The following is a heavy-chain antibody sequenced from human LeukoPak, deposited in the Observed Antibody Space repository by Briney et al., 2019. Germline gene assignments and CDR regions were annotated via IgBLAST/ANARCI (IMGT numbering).Heavy chain of an antibody. V-gene: IGHV1-46*01. D-gene: IGHD3-16*01. CDR1: VYTFTSYY. Sequence: ASGKVSCKASVYTFTSYYMHWVGQAPGQGLEWMGIINPSGVSTSYAQKFQRRVTMTRDTSTSTVHMSLSSLRYEDTAVYYCARGLYGMDVWGQGTTVTASS. CDR2: INPSGVST. CDR3: ARGLYGMDV. J-gene: IGHJ6*02.